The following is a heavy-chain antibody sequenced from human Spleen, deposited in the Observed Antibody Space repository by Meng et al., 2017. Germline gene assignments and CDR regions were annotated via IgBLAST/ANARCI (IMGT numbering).Heavy chain of an antibody. V-gene: IGHV6-1*01. CDR2: TCYRSKWYN. J-gene: IGHJ4*02. Sequence: QVSRPQSGPVMLTPSQTLPSTCATSGVSVSSNSAAWNWIRQSPSRGLEWLGRTCYRSKWYNDYAVSVKGRVTINPDTSKNQFSLQLNSVTPEDTAVYYCARGYNYNYWGQGTLVTVSS. CDR1: GVSVSSNSAA. D-gene: IGHD5-18*01. CDR3: ARGYNYNY.